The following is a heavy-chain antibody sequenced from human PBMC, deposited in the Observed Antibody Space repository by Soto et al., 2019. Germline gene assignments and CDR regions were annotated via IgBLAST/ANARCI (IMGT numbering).Heavy chain of an antibody. CDR3: ARVGRDIVVVPAAIGWFDP. J-gene: IGHJ5*02. D-gene: IGHD2-2*01. V-gene: IGHV1-18*04. CDR1: GYTFTSYG. Sequence: ASVKLSCKASGYTFTSYGISWVRQAPGQGLEWMGWISAYNGNTNYAQKLQGRVTMTTDTSTSTAYMELRSLRSDDTAVYYCARVGRDIVVVPAAIGWFDPWGQGTLVTV. CDR2: ISAYNGNT.